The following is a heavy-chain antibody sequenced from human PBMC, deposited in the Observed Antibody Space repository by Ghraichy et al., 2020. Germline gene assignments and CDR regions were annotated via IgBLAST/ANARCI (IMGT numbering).Heavy chain of an antibody. D-gene: IGHD3-3*01. CDR2: IYYSGST. V-gene: IGHV4-39*01. CDR1: GGSISSGSYY. Sequence: SETLSLTCIVSGGSISSGSYYWGWIRQPPGKGLEWIGSIYYSGSTYYNPSLKSRVTISEDTSKNQFSLKLTSVTAADTAVYYCARQGPNYDFWSGLGWFDPGGQGTLVTVSS. J-gene: IGHJ5*02. CDR3: ARQGPNYDFWSGLGWFDP.